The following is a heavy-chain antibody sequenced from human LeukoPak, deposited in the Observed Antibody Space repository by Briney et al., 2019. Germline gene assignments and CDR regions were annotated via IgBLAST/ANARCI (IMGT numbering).Heavy chain of an antibody. CDR2: IYYSGST. D-gene: IGHD6-19*01. CDR1: GGSISSYY. V-gene: IGHV4-59*01. Sequence: PSETLSLTCTVSGGSISSYYWSWIRQPPGKGLEWIGYIYYSGSTNYNPSLKSRVTISVDTSKNQFSLKLSSATAADTAVYYCARDSSDYSSGWYGYFQHWGQGTLVTVSS. J-gene: IGHJ1*01. CDR3: ARDSSDYSSGWYGYFQH.